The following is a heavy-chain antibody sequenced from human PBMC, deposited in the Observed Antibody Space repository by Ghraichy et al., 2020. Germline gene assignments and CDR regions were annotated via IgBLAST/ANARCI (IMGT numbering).Heavy chain of an antibody. CDR1: GYSISTGFY. J-gene: IGHJ4*02. Sequence: SETLSLTCAVSGYSISTGFYWGWIRQPPGKGLEWIGSIYHSGSTYNKPSLKSRVTMSVDTSKNQFSLKLSSVTAADTAVYYCARGISLAGTSFDFWGQGTLVTVSS. CDR3: ARGISLAGTSFDF. D-gene: IGHD6-19*01. V-gene: IGHV4-38-2*01. CDR2: IYHSGST.